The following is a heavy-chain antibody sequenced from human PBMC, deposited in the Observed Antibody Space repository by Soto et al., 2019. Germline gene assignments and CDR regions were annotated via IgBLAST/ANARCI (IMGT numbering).Heavy chain of an antibody. D-gene: IGHD3-10*01. CDR3: ARSRGSYYSNFDS. J-gene: IGHJ4*02. V-gene: IGHV1-69*08. CDR2: VIPILGAS. Sequence: QVQLVQSGAEVKKPGSSVKVSCKASADTFTGYTVTWVRQAPGQGLEWVGRVIPILGASNFAQKFQGRVTISADKSTGTAYMVLTGLTSEETAVYYCARSRGSYYSNFDSWGQGTLVTVSS. CDR1: ADTFTGYT.